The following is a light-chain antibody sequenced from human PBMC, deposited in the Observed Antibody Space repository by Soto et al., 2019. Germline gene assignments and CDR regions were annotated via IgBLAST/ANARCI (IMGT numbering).Light chain of an antibody. CDR2: GAS. CDR1: QSVSSSY. V-gene: IGKV3-20*01. CDR3: QQHGTSPIT. Sequence: EIVLTQSPGTLSLSPGERATLSCSASQSVSSSYLAWYQQKPGQAPRLLIYGASSRATGIPDRLSGSGSGTDFTLTISRLEPEDFAVYYCQQHGTSPITFGQGTRLENK. J-gene: IGKJ5*01.